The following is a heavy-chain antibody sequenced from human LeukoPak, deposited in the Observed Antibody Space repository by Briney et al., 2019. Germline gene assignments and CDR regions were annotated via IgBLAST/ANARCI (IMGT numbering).Heavy chain of an antibody. D-gene: IGHD2-21*01. CDR3: ASYIVVAKFFDY. CDR2: IKQDGSEK. V-gene: IGHV3-7*01. Sequence: PGGSLRLSCAASGFTFSSYAMSWVRQAPGKGLEWVANIKQDGSEKYYVDSVKGRFTISRDNAKNSLYLQMNSLRAEDTAVYYCASYIVVAKFFDYWGQGTLVTVSS. CDR1: GFTFSSYA. J-gene: IGHJ4*02.